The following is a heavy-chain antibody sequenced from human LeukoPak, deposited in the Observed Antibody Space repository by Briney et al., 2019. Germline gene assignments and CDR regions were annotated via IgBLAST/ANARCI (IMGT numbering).Heavy chain of an antibody. CDR3: ASRKLGNDY. CDR1: GGSVSDYY. D-gene: IGHD7-27*01. V-gene: IGHV4-59*02. Sequence: SETLSLTCTVSGGSVSDYYWSWIRQSPGKGLEWIGYIYYTGTTSYNPSLRSRVTVSADTSKNQFSLKLSSVTAADTAVYYCASRKLGNDYWGQGTLVTVSS. CDR2: IYYTGTT. J-gene: IGHJ4*02.